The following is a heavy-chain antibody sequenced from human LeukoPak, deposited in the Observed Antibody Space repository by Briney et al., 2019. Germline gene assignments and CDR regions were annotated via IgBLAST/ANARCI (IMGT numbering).Heavy chain of an antibody. V-gene: IGHV3-33*01. Sequence: PGGSLRLSCAASGFTFSSYGMHWVRQAPGKGLEWVAVIWYDGSNKYYADSVKGRFTISRDNSKNTLYLQMNSLRAEDTAVYYYARDTRYSSSWYSYFDYWGQGTLVTVSS. CDR3: ARDTRYSSSWYSYFDY. D-gene: IGHD6-13*01. J-gene: IGHJ4*02. CDR1: GFTFSSYG. CDR2: IWYDGSNK.